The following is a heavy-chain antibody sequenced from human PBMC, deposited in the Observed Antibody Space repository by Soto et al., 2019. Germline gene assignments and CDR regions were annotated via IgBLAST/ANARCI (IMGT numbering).Heavy chain of an antibody. CDR1: GYSFTRYG. Sequence: QVQLVQSRAEVKNPGASVKVSCKASGYSFTRYGIAWARQAPGQGLEWMGWINTYNGNTNYAQNLQGRVTLTTYTPTSTAYMELTSLRSNDTAIYYCAMVDVYVTPSPQDVWGQGTTVIVSS. CDR3: AMVDVYVTPSPQDV. CDR2: INTYNGNT. V-gene: IGHV1-18*01. J-gene: IGHJ6*02. D-gene: IGHD3-16*01.